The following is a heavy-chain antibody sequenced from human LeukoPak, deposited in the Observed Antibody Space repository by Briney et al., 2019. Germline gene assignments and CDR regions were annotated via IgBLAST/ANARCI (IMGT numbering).Heavy chain of an antibody. D-gene: IGHD5-12*01. V-gene: IGHV1-69*13. CDR2: IIPIFATP. Sequence: GASVKVSCKASGDTFNNYAFSWVRQAPGQGLEWMGGIIPIFATPNYAQKFQGRVTITADESTSTAYMELSSLRSEDTAVYYCARGPWINSGYPSYYCDYWGQGTLVIVSS. J-gene: IGHJ4*02. CDR1: GDTFNNYA. CDR3: ARGPWINSGYPSYYCDY.